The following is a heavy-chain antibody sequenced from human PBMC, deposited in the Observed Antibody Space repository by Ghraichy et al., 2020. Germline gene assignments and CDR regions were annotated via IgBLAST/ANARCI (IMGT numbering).Heavy chain of an antibody. CDR1: GFMFSSYG. J-gene: IGHJ4*02. CDR2: ISGSGGSA. D-gene: IGHD6-13*01. Sequence: GVLNISCAASGFMFSSYGMNWVRQTPGKGLEWVSGISGSGGSAYYADTVKGRFTISRDNPKNTLHLQMNSLRAEDTAVYYCAKDLRDSSSWYYFDYWGQGTRVTVSS. V-gene: IGHV3-23*01. CDR3: AKDLRDSSSWYYFDY.